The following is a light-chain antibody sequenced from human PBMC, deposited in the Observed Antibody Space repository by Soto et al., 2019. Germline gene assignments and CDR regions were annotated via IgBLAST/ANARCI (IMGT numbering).Light chain of an antibody. CDR2: GAS. CDR1: QSVSSSY. J-gene: IGKJ1*01. V-gene: IGKV3-20*01. CDR3: QQYGSSPVT. Sequence: EIVLTQYPGSLSLSPGETSTPSCIASQSVSSSYLAWYQQKPGQAPRLLIYGASNRATGIPDRFSGSGSGTDFTLTISRLGPEDFAVYYRQQYGSSPVTFGQGTKVDIK.